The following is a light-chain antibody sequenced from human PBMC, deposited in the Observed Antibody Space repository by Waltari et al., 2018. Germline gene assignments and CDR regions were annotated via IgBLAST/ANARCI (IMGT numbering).Light chain of an antibody. V-gene: IGLV1-47*01. CDR1: TSNAGNNF. Sequence: QSALTQPPPPPGTPGQRVTIPSPGSTSNAGNNFFSCYHQLPGTAPKLLIYRNNQRPSGVPDRFSGSKSGTSASLAISGLRSEDEAKYYCAAWDDSLSGQKMFGDGTKLTVL. CDR3: AAWDDSLSGQKM. J-gene: IGLJ3*02. CDR2: RNN.